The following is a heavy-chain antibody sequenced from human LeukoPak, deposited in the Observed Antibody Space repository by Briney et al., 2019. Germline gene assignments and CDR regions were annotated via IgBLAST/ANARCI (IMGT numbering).Heavy chain of an antibody. J-gene: IGHJ6*03. CDR2: IRSKAYGGTT. Sequence: GGSLRLSCTASGFTFGDYAMSWVSQAPGKGLEWVGFIRSKAYGGTTEYAASVKGRFTISRDDSKSIAYLQMNSLKTEDTAVYYCTRGASVVPAAAPHRPIYYYYYYMDVWGKGTTVTVSS. CDR3: TRGASVVPAAAPHRPIYYYYYYMDV. D-gene: IGHD2-2*01. CDR1: GFTFGDYA. V-gene: IGHV3-49*04.